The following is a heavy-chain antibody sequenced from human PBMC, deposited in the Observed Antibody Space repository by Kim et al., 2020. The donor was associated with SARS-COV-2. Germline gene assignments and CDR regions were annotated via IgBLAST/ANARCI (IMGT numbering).Heavy chain of an antibody. V-gene: IGHV4-59*01. CDR1: GGSISSYY. J-gene: IGHJ6*02. D-gene: IGHD6-6*01. CDR2: IYYSGST. CDR3: ARGEFGIAALRAYYYGMDV. Sequence: SETLSLTCTVSGGSISSYYWSWIRQPPGKGLEWIGYIYYSGSTNYNPSLKSRVTISVDTSKNQFSLKLSSVTAADTAVYYCARGEFGIAALRAYYYGMDVWGQGTTVTVSS.